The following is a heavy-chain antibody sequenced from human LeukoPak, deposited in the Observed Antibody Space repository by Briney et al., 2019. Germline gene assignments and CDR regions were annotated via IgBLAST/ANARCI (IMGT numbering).Heavy chain of an antibody. CDR1: GGTFSSYA. J-gene: IGHJ3*02. CDR3: AKGGYGLTIGAFDI. Sequence: SVKVSCKASGGTFSSYAISWVRQAPGQGLEWMGRIIPILGIANYAQKFQGRVTITADKSTSTAYMELSSLRSEDTALYYCAKGGYGLTIGAFDIWGQGTMVTVSS. D-gene: IGHD5-18*01. V-gene: IGHV1-69*04. CDR2: IIPILGIA.